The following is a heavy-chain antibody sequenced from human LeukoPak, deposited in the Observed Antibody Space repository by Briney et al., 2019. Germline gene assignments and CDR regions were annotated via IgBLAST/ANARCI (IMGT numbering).Heavy chain of an antibody. CDR2: INHSGST. CDR3: ARSAYYDSSGYPSPLRY. CDR1: GGSISSYY. Sequence: PSETLSLTCTVSGGSISSYYWSWIRQPPGKGLEWIGEINHSGSTNYNPSLKSRVTISVDTSKNQFSLKLSSVTAADTAVYYCARSAYYDSSGYPSPLRYWGQGTLATVSS. V-gene: IGHV4-34*01. D-gene: IGHD3-22*01. J-gene: IGHJ4*02.